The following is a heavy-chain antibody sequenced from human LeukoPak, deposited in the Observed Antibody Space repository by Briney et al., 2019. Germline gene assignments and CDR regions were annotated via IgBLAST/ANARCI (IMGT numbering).Heavy chain of an antibody. J-gene: IGHJ4*02. Sequence: GGSLRLSCGASGFTFSNYAMSWVRQAPGKGLEWVSGINDNGSTRFYAASVKGRFTSSRDNPKNTLYLQMNGLRVEGTAVYYCAKERGRSVISTAGLDYWGQGTLVTVSS. D-gene: IGHD2-21*01. CDR1: GFTFSNYA. CDR3: AKERGRSVISTAGLDY. CDR2: INDNGSTR. V-gene: IGHV3-23*01.